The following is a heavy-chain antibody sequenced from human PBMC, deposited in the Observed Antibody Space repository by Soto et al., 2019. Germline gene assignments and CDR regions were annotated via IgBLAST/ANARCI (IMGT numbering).Heavy chain of an antibody. D-gene: IGHD4-4*01. Sequence: QVQLVQSGAEVKKPGASVKVSCKASGYTFTSYAMHWVRQAPGQRLEWMGWINAGIGNTKYSQKFQGRVTITRDTSASTAYMELSSLRSEDTAVYYCARVAVTCLDYWGQGTLVTVSS. V-gene: IGHV1-3*01. CDR1: GYTFTSYA. J-gene: IGHJ4*02. CDR3: ARVAVTCLDY. CDR2: INAGIGNT.